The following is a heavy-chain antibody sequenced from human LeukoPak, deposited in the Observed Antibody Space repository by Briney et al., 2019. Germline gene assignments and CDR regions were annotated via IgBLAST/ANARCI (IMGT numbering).Heavy chain of an antibody. CDR2: IFHSGST. D-gene: IGHD6-19*01. Sequence: SETLSLTCTVSGYSISSGYYWGWIRQPPGKGLEWIGSIFHSGSTYYNPSLKSRVTISVDMAKSQFSLKLSSVTAADTAVYYCARPGYSSGWSDAFDIWGQGTMVTVSS. CDR3: ARPGYSSGWSDAFDI. CDR1: GYSISSGYY. J-gene: IGHJ3*02. V-gene: IGHV4-38-2*02.